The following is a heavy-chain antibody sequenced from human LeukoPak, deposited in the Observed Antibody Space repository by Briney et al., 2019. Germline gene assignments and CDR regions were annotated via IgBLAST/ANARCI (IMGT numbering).Heavy chain of an antibody. D-gene: IGHD2-2*01. J-gene: IGHJ4*02. CDR1: GYSFTSYW. CDR2: IYPGDSDT. V-gene: IGHV5-51*01. CDR3: ARPSTVCSSTRCYLSY. Sequence: GESLKISCKGSGYSFTSYWIGWVRQMPGKGLEWMGIIYPGDSDTRYSPSFQGQVTISADKSITTAYLQWSSLKASDTAMYYCARPSTVCSSTRCYLSYWGQGTLVTVSS.